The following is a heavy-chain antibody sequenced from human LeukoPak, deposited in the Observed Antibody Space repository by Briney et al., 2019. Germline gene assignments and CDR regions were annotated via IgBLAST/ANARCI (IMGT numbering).Heavy chain of an antibody. J-gene: IGHJ4*02. Sequence: ASVKVSCKASGGTFSSYAISWVRQAPGQGLEWMGGIIPIFGTANYAQKFQGRVTITADKSTSTAYMELSSLRSEDTAVYYCARAMGHYDILTGYLLYWGQGTLVTVSS. V-gene: IGHV1-69*06. CDR3: ARAMGHYDILTGYLLY. D-gene: IGHD3-9*01. CDR1: GGTFSSYA. CDR2: IIPIFGTA.